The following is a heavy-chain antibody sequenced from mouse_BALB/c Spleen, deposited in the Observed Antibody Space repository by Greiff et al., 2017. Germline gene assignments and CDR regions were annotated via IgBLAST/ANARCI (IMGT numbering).Heavy chain of an antibody. V-gene: IGHV3-2*02. CDR2: ISYSGST. CDR3: ARSGMTRGYWYFDV. Sequence: EVQLVESGPGLVKPSQSLSLTCTVTGYSITSDYAWNWIRQFQGNKLEWMGYISYSGSTSYNPSLKSRISITRDTSKNQFFLQLNSVTTEDTATYYCARSGMTRGYWYFDVWGAGTTVTVSS. CDR1: GYSITSDYA. D-gene: IGHD1-3*01. J-gene: IGHJ1*01.